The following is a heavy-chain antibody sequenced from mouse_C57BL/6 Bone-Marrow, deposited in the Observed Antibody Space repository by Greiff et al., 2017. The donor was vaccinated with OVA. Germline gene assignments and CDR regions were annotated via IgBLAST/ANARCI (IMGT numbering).Heavy chain of an antibody. CDR1: GFTFTDYY. V-gene: IGHV7-3*01. J-gene: IGHJ4*01. D-gene: IGHD1-1*01. Sequence: EVQGVESGGGLVQPGGSLSLSCAASGFTFTDYYMSWVRQPPGKALEWLGFIRNKANGYTTEYSASVKGRFTISRDNSQSILYLQMNALRAEDSATYYCASPNYYGSSYEDYYAMDYWGQGTSVTVSS. CDR3: ASPNYYGSSYEDYYAMDY. CDR2: IRNKANGYTT.